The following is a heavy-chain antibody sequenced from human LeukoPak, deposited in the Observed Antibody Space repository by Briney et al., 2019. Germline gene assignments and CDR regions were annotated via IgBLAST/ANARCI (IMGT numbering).Heavy chain of an antibody. J-gene: IGHJ3*01. CDR2: INHSGST. CDR3: ARDPLYYYDSSGD. D-gene: IGHD3-22*01. Sequence: SETLSLTCAVYGGSFSGYYWSWIRQPPGKGLEWIGEINHSGSTNYNPSLKSRVTISVDTSKNQFSLKLSSVTAADTAVYYCARDPLYYYDSSGDWGQGTMVTVSS. V-gene: IGHV4-34*01. CDR1: GGSFSGYY.